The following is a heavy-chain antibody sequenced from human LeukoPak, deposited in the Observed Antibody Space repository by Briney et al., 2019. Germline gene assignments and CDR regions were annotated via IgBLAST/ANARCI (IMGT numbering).Heavy chain of an antibody. V-gene: IGHV3-30-3*01. CDR3: ARDTLDAFDI. J-gene: IGHJ3*02. CDR1: GFTFSSYA. CDR2: ISYDGSNK. Sequence: QPGRSLRLSCAASGFTFSSYAMHWVRQAPGKGLEWVAVISYDGSNKYYADSVKGRFTISRDNSKNTLYLQMNSLRAEDTAVYYCARDTLDAFDIWGQGTMVTVSS.